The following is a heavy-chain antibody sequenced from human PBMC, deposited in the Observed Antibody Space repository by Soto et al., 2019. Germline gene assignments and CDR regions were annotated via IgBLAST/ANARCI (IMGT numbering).Heavy chain of an antibody. V-gene: IGHV1-69*01. Sequence: QVQLVQSGAEVKKPGSSVKVSCKASGGTFSSYAISWVRQAPGQGLEWMGGIIPIFGTANYAQKFQGRVTITADESTSTAYMELSSLRSEDTAVYYCASRYGDTHLFRTTKYYYYYGLDVWGQGTTVTVSS. CDR1: GGTFSSYA. CDR2: IIPIFGTA. CDR3: ASRYGDTHLFRTTKYYYYYGLDV. D-gene: IGHD4-17*01. J-gene: IGHJ6*02.